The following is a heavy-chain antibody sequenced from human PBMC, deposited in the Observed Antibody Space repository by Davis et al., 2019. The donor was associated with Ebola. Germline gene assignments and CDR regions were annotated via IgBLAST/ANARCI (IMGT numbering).Heavy chain of an antibody. V-gene: IGHV3-30*03. CDR2: ISYDGSNK. Sequence: PGGSLRLSCAASGFTFSSYGMHWVRQAPGKGLEWVAVISYDGSNKYYADSVKGRFTISRDNSKNTLYLQMNSLRAEDTAVYYCASESGSFFANYFDYWGQGTLVTVSS. D-gene: IGHD1-26*01. J-gene: IGHJ4*02. CDR1: GFTFSSYG. CDR3: ASESGSFFANYFDY.